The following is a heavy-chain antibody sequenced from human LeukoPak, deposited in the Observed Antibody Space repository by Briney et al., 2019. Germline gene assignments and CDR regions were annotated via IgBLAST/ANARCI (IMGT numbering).Heavy chain of an antibody. Sequence: SETLSLTCTVSGGSISSYYWSWIRQPAGKGLEWIGRIYTSGSTNYNPSLKSRVTMSVDTSKNQFSLKLSSVTAADTAVYYCARDFGYYGSGSYSNYYHYGMDVWGQGTTVTVSS. J-gene: IGHJ6*02. V-gene: IGHV4-4*07. CDR3: ARDFGYYGSGSYSNYYHYGMDV. CDR1: GGSISSYY. CDR2: IYTSGST. D-gene: IGHD3-10*01.